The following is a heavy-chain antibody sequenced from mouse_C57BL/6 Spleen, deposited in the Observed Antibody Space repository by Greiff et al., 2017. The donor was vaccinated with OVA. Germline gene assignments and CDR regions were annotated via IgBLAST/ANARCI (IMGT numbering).Heavy chain of an antibody. V-gene: IGHV1-15*01. CDR3: PDGNQGAMDY. Sequence: QVQLQQSGAELVRPGASVTLSCKASGYTFTDYEMHWVKQTPVHGLEWIGAIDPETGGTAYNQKFKGKAILTADKSSSTAYMELRSLTSEDSAVYYCPDGNQGAMDYWGQGTSVTVSS. J-gene: IGHJ4*01. D-gene: IGHD2-1*01. CDR1: GYTFTDYE. CDR2: IDPETGGT.